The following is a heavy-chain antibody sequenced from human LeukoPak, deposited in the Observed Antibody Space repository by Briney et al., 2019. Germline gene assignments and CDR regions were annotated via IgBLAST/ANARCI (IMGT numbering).Heavy chain of an antibody. D-gene: IGHD6-13*01. V-gene: IGHV3-30-3*01. Sequence: GGSLRLSCAASGFTFSSYAMHWVRQAPGKGLEWVAVISYDGSNKYYADSVKGRFTISRDNSKNTLYLQMNSLRAEDTAVYYCARDRGYSSSWYRYFQHWGQGTLVTVSS. CDR1: GFTFSSYA. CDR2: ISYDGSNK. J-gene: IGHJ1*01. CDR3: ARDRGYSSSWYRYFQH.